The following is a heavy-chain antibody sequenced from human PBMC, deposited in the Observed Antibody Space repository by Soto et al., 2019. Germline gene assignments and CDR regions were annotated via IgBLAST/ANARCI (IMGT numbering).Heavy chain of an antibody. J-gene: IGHJ5*02. D-gene: IGHD1-26*01. Sequence: SETLSLTCSVSGGSVNNNKYYWSWIRQPPGKGLEWIGYMYNGGSTDYNPSLKNRVTISIDTSKNQFSLSLISVTAADTAVYYCAVEQWDWFDPWGQGTLVTVS. CDR2: MYNGGST. V-gene: IGHV4-61*01. CDR3: AVEQWDWFDP. CDR1: GGSVNNNKYY.